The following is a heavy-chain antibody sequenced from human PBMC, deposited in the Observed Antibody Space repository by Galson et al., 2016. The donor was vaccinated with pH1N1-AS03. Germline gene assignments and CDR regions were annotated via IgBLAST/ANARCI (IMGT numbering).Heavy chain of an antibody. CDR3: AKASNDDIWGSYRSVKY. CDR2: INYYGTP. J-gene: IGHJ4*02. CDR1: GVSFRGHY. Sequence: ETLSLTCAVSGVSFRGHYWNWIRQAPGKGLEWIGEINYYGTPSYNPSLRGRATLSLDTSKNHFSLDLTSVTAADTAVYYCAKASNDDIWGSYRSVKYWGQGSRVTVSS. D-gene: IGHD3-16*02. V-gene: IGHV4-34*01.